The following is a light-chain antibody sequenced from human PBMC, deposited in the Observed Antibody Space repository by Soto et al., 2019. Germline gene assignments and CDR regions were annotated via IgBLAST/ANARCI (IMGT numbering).Light chain of an antibody. Sequence: DIQMTQSPSSLSASVGDRVTITCRASQGISNYLAWYQQKPGKPPKLLIYKASTLKSGVPSRFSGSGSGTEFTLTISSLQPDDFATYYCQHYNSYSEAFGQGTKVDIK. CDR3: QHYNSYSEA. J-gene: IGKJ1*01. V-gene: IGKV1-5*03. CDR2: KAS. CDR1: QGISNY.